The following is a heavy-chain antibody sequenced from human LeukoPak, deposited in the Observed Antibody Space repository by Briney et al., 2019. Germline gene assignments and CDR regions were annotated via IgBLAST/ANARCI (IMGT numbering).Heavy chain of an antibody. J-gene: IGHJ6*03. CDR2: ISSSGSTI. CDR3: ARQYSSSWYYYYYYMDV. Sequence: GGSLRLSCAASGFTFSSYSMNWVRQAPGKGLEWVSYISSSGSTIYYADSVKGRFTISRDNAKNSLYLQMNSLRAEDTAVYYCARQYSSSWYYYYYYMDVWGKGTTVTISS. CDR1: GFTFSSYS. D-gene: IGHD6-13*01. V-gene: IGHV3-48*04.